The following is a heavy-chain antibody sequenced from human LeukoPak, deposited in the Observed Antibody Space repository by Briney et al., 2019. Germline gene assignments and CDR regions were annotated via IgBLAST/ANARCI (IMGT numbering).Heavy chain of an antibody. CDR1: GGSISSYY. CDR3: ARSRVWSDYWGYFDY. J-gene: IGHJ4*02. CDR2: IYHSGST. Sequence: SETLSLTCTVSGGSISSYYWSWVRQPPGKGLEWIRYIYHSGSTNYNPSLKSRVNLSVDMAKNQISLKMSSVTAADTAVYYCARSRVWSDYWGYFDYWGQGTLVTVSS. V-gene: IGHV4-59*01. D-gene: IGHD3-3*01.